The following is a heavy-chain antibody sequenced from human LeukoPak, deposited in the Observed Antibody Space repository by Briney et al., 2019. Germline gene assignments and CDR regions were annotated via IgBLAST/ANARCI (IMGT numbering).Heavy chain of an antibody. J-gene: IGHJ6*03. CDR1: GFTLSSYW. Sequence: GGSLRLSCAASGFTLSSYWMNWVRQAPGKGLEWVANIKQDGSEKYYVDSVKGRFTISRDNAKNSLYLQMSSLRSEDTAVYYCARGSWGYCSSTSCSTGGDYYYMDVWGKGTTVTVSS. CDR2: IKQDGSEK. CDR3: ARGSWGYCSSTSCSTGGDYYYMDV. D-gene: IGHD2-2*01. V-gene: IGHV3-7*03.